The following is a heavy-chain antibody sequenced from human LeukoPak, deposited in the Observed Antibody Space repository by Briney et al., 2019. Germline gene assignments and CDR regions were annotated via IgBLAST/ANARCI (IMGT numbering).Heavy chain of an antibody. D-gene: IGHD3-10*02. V-gene: IGHV3-48*04. J-gene: IGHJ6*04. CDR2: ISSSSSTI. CDR3: AELGITMIGGV. CDR1: GFTFSTYS. Sequence: GGSLRLSCAASGFTFSTYSMNWVRQAPGKGLEWVSCISSSSSTIYYADSVKGRFTISRDNAKNSLYLQMNSLRAEDTAVYYCAELGITMIGGVWGKGTTVTISS.